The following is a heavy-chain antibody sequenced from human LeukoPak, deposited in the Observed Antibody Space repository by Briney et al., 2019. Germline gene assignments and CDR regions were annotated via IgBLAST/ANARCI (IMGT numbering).Heavy chain of an antibody. D-gene: IGHD5-18*01. CDR1: GFTFSSYS. CDR3: ARVAVDTAMPDFDY. Sequence: GSLRLSCAASGFTFSSYSMNWVRQAPGKGLEWVSYISSSSSTIYYADSVEGRFTISRDNAKNSLYLQMNSLRAEDTAVYYCARVAVDTAMPDFDYWGQGTLVTVSS. CDR2: ISSSSSTI. V-gene: IGHV3-48*01. J-gene: IGHJ4*02.